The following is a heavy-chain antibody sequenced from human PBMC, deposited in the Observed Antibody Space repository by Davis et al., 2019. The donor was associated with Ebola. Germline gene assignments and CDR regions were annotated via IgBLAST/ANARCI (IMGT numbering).Heavy chain of an antibody. V-gene: IGHV3-30*04. D-gene: IGHD3-3*01. Sequence: PGGSLRLSCATIDFNFGDSTISWVRQAPGKGPEWVAVVSHSEREKFYADSVKGRFTISRDNSENTLYLQMNSLTADDTAVYYCARAVFHEVLDYWGQGTPVTVSP. J-gene: IGHJ4*02. CDR2: VSHSEREK. CDR1: DFNFGDST. CDR3: ARAVFHEVLDY.